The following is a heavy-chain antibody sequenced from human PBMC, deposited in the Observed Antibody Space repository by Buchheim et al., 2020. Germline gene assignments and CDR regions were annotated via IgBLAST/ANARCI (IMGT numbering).Heavy chain of an antibody. CDR1: GFTLTGYY. CDR3: ARTSSFDY. Sequence: QVQLVQSGAEAKKPGASVKVSCKASGFTLTGYYMHWVRQAPGQGLEWMGWINPDSGGTNYAQKFQGRVTLTRDTSINTAYMELSSLTSDDSAVYYCARTSSFDYWGQGTL. V-gene: IGHV1-2*02. J-gene: IGHJ4*02. CDR2: INPDSGGT.